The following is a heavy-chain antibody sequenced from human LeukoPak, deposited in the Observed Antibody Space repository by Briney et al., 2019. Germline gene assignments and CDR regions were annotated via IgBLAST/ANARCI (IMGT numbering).Heavy chain of an antibody. CDR1: GFTFSSYA. CDR3: ARVWAAAGWGQYYYGMDV. D-gene: IGHD6-13*01. V-gene: IGHV3-30-3*01. J-gene: IGHJ6*02. Sequence: PGRSLRLSCAASGFTFSSYAMHWVRQAPGKGLEWVAVISYDGSNKYYADSVKGRFTISRDNSKNTLYLQISSLKAEDTAVYYCARVWAAAGWGQYYYGMDVWGQGTTVTVSS. CDR2: ISYDGSNK.